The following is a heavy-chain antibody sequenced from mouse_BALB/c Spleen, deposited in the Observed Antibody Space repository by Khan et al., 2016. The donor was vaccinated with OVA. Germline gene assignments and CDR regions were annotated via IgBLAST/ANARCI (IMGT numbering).Heavy chain of an antibody. Sequence: QVQLKQSGPGLVAPSQSLSITCTVSGFSLTGYGVNWVRQPPGKGLEWLGLIWGDGSTDYNSALKSRLSISKDNSKSQVFLKMNSLQTYDTGRYDCARAYYGNYRDAIDYWGQGTSVTVSS. CDR1: GFSLTGYG. D-gene: IGHD2-10*01. CDR2: IWGDGST. V-gene: IGHV2-6-7*01. CDR3: ARAYYGNYRDAIDY. J-gene: IGHJ4*01.